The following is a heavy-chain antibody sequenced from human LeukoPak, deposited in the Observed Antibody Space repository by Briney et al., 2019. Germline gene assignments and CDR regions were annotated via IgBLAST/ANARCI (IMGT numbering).Heavy chain of an antibody. CDR3: AKGSKEVLFTRDHYMDV. CDR2: IRYDGSNK. J-gene: IGHJ6*03. Sequence: GGSLRLSCAASGFTFSSYDIHWVRQAPGKGLEWVAFIRYDGSNKYYAYSVRGRFTISRDNSKNTLYLKRNSLRAEDTAVYFCAKGSKEVLFTRDHYMDVWGKGTTVTISS. V-gene: IGHV3-30*02. D-gene: IGHD3-3*01. CDR1: GFTFSSYD.